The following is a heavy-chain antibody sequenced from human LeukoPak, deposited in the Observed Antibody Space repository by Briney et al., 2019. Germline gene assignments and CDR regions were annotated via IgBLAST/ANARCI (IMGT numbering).Heavy chain of an antibody. CDR1: GGSFSGYY. V-gene: IGHV4-34*01. CDR2: INHSGST. Sequence: SETLSLTCAVYGGSFSGYYWSWIRQPPGKGLEWIGEINHSGSTNYNPSLTSRVTISVDTSKNQFSLKLSSVTAADTAVYYCAGLGFRGIRAFDIWGQGTMVTVSS. J-gene: IGHJ3*02. D-gene: IGHD3-3*02. CDR3: AGLGFRGIRAFDI.